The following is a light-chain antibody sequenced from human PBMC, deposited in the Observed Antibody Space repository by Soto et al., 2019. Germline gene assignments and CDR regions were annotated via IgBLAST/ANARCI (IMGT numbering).Light chain of an antibody. CDR2: AAP. J-gene: IGKJ1*01. V-gene: IGKV1-12*01. CDR1: QDVDSW. CDR3: QQGSSFPWT. Sequence: DIQMTQPPSSVSASVGDRVTITCRASQDVDSWLAWYQQKPGKAPKLLIYAAPNLQSGVPSRFTGSGSGTDFTVTISSLQPEDFATYYCQQGSSFPWTFGQGTKVDIK.